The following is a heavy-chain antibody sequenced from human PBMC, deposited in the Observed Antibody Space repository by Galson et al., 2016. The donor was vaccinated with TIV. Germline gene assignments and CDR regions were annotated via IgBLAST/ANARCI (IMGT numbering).Heavy chain of an antibody. CDR1: GYTFTSYY. Sequence: SVKVSCKASGYTFTSYYMHWVRQAPGQGPEWMGIINPSGGSTSYAQKFQGRVIMTRDTSTRTVYMALSSLSSEDPAVYYCARAAVVWFGDPLGYFDSWGQGTLVRVSS. CDR3: ARAAVVWFGDPLGYFDS. D-gene: IGHD3-10*01. V-gene: IGHV1-46*01. J-gene: IGHJ4*02. CDR2: INPSGGST.